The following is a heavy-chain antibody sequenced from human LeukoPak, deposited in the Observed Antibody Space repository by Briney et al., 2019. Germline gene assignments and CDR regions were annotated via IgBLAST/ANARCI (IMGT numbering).Heavy chain of an antibody. D-gene: IGHD6-19*01. CDR3: ARDGGIAVAGTPDYGMDV. V-gene: IGHV3-33*01. CDR2: IWYDGSNK. CDR1: GFTFSSYG. Sequence: GGSLRLSCAASGFTFSSYGMHWVRQAPGKGLEWVAVIWYDGSNKYYADSVKGRFTISRDNSKNTLYLQMNSLRAEDTAVYYCARDGGIAVAGTPDYGMDVWGQGTTVTVSS. J-gene: IGHJ6*02.